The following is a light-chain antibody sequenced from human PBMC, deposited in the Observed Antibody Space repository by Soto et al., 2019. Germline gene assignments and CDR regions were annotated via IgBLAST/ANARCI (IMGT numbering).Light chain of an antibody. V-gene: IGKV3-11*01. CDR3: QQRSNWPYT. CDR1: QSVSSY. Sequence: EIVLTQSPATLSLSPGERAILSCRASQSVSSYLAWFQQKPGQAPRLLIYDASNRATGIPARFSGSGSGTDFTLTISSLEPEDFAVYYCQQRSNWPYTFGQGTKLEIK. J-gene: IGKJ2*01. CDR2: DAS.